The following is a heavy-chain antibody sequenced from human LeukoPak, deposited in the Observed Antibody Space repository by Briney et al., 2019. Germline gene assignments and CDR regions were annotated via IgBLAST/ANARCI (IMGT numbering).Heavy chain of an antibody. CDR1: GFTFSSYE. Sequence: GGSLRLSCAASGFTFSSYEVKWVRQAPGKGLEWVSYISSSGSSIYYADSVKGRFTISRDNAKNLLYLQMNSLRADDTAVYYCARLSVGPFVYWGQGTLVTVSS. D-gene: IGHD2/OR15-2a*01. V-gene: IGHV3-48*03. CDR2: ISSSGSSI. J-gene: IGHJ4*02. CDR3: ARLSVGPFVY.